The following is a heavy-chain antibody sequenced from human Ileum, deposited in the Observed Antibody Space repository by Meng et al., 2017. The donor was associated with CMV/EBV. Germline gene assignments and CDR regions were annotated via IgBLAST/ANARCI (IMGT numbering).Heavy chain of an antibody. CDR1: GASINIYL. J-gene: IGHJ5*02. D-gene: IGHD4-23*01. Sequence: QVHVPVPVPELGNASETLSLTCTASGASINIYLRSWFRQPAGKGLEWIVRIHTSGCTHYNPSLKSRVTMSVDTSKNQFSLSLNSVTAADTAVYYCARDFPVDGMWVWFGPWGQGTLVTVSS. V-gene: IGHV4-4*07. CDR2: IHTSGCT. CDR3: ARDFPVDGMWVWFGP.